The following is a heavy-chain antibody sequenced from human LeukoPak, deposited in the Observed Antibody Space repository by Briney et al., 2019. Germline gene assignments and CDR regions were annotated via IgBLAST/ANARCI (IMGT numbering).Heavy chain of an antibody. CDR1: GFTFSSYA. CDR3: AKGQAAAAAFFGWFDP. D-gene: IGHD6-13*01. J-gene: IGHJ5*02. V-gene: IGHV3-23*01. CDR2: ISGSGGST. Sequence: GGSLRLSCAASGFTFSSYAMSWVRQAPVKGLEWVSAISGSGGSTYYADSVKGRFTISRDNSKNTLYLQMNSLRAEDTAVYYCAKGQAAAAAFFGWFDPWGQGTLVTVSS.